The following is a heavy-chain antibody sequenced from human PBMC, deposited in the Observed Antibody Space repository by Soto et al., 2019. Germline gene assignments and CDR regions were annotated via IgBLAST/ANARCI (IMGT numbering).Heavy chain of an antibody. CDR3: AKGIGGSMAHYYGMDV. Sequence: ETLRLSCAASGFTFSSYAMSWVRQAPGKGLEWVSAISGSGGSTYYADSVKGRFTISRDNSKNTLYPQMNSLRAEDTAVYYCAKGIGGSMAHYYGMDVWGQGTTVTVSS. CDR2: ISGSGGST. J-gene: IGHJ6*02. CDR1: GFTFSSYA. V-gene: IGHV3-23*01. D-gene: IGHD2-15*01.